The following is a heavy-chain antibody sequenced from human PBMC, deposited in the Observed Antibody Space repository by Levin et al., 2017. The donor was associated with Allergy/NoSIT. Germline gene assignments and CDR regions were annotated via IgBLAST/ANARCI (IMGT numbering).Heavy chain of an antibody. J-gene: IGHJ4*02. CDR3: ARDQQWLVGGYYFDY. Sequence: GESLKISCAASGFTFSSYSMNWVRQAPGKGLEWVSYISSSSSTIYYADSVKGRFTISRDNAKNSLYLQMNSLRAEDTAVYYCARDQQWLVGGYYFDYWGQGTLVIVSS. V-gene: IGHV3-48*04. D-gene: IGHD6-19*01. CDR1: GFTFSSYS. CDR2: ISSSSSTI.